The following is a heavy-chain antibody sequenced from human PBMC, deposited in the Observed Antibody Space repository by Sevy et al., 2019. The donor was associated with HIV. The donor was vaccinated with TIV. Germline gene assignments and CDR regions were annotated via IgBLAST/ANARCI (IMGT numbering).Heavy chain of an antibody. Sequence: GGSLRLSCAASGFTFSSYWMSWVRQAPGKGLEWVANIKQDGSEKYYVDSVKGRFTISRDNAKNPLYLQMNSLRAEDTAVYYGTRGLHDSSGYYFPYYFDYWGQGTLVTVSS. CDR3: TRGLHDSSGYYFPYYFDY. J-gene: IGHJ4*02. D-gene: IGHD3-22*01. V-gene: IGHV3-7*04. CDR1: GFTFSSYW. CDR2: IKQDGSEK.